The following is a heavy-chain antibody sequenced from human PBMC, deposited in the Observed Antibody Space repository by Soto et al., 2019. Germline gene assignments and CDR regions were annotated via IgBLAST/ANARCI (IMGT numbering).Heavy chain of an antibody. D-gene: IGHD3-3*02. CDR3: VRASISATTGPS. V-gene: IGHV3-48*01. CDR1: GFTFSTSS. Sequence: EAQLVESGGGLVQPGGSLRLSCAASGFTFSTSSMSWVRQAPGKGLEWVSYTRFSGGIIYYADSVRGRFAISRDNAKNSLYLEMNSLRAEDTAVYYCVRASISATTGPSWGQGTLVTVSS. J-gene: IGHJ5*02. CDR2: TRFSGGII.